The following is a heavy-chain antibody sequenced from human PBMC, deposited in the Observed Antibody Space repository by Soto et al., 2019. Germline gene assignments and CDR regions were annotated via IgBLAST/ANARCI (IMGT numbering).Heavy chain of an antibody. Sequence: HPGGSLRLSFTTSTLRFSDHTMSWVRQAPGKGLEWVSDINNSGHYTYYADSVKGRFTISRDNSKDTMFLQMNNLRVEDTAMYYCARRPDAFDIWGQGTMVTVSS. CDR3: ARRPDAFDI. CDR2: INNSGHYT. V-gene: IGHV3-23*01. CDR1: TLRFSDHT. J-gene: IGHJ3*02.